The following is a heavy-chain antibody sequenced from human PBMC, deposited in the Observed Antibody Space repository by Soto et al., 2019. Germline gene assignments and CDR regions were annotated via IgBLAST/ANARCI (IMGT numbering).Heavy chain of an antibody. D-gene: IGHD4-17*01. CDR2: TYYRSKWYD. V-gene: IGHV6-1*01. J-gene: IGHJ4*02. Sequence: QVQLQQSGPGLVKPSQTLSLTCAISGDSVSSNRAAWNWIRQSPSRGLEWLGRTYYRSKWYDDYAVSVKGRITINPDTSKNQFSLHLNFVTPEDTAVYYCASEGAASTDYGGNIDYWGPGTLVTVSS. CDR3: ASEGAASTDYGGNIDY. CDR1: GDSVSSNRAA.